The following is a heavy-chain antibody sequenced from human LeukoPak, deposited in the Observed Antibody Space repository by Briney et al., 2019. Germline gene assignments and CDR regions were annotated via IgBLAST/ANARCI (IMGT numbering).Heavy chain of an antibody. CDR2: ISYDGSNK. D-gene: IGHD6-13*01. CDR1: GFTFSAYA. Sequence: PGGSLRLSCAASGFTFSAYALIWARQAPGKGLEWVAVISYDGSNKYYADSVKGRFTISRDNSKNTLYLQMNSLRAEDTAVYYCAKDVAQLDDYWGQGTLVTVSS. CDR3: AKDVAQLDDY. J-gene: IGHJ4*02. V-gene: IGHV3-30*18.